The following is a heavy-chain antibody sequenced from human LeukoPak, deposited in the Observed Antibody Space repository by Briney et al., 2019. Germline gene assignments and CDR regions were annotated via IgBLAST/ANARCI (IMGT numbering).Heavy chain of an antibody. CDR3: ARDLRLFDY. V-gene: IGHV1-2*02. CDR1: GYPFTSYY. Sequence: ASVKVSCKTSGYPFTSYYIQWLRQAPGQGLEWMGWISFSGVTKYAEKLRGRVTLTRDTSRATAYMELTGLTSDDTAVYYCARDLRLFDYWGQGALVTVSS. D-gene: IGHD3-3*01. CDR2: ISFSGVT. J-gene: IGHJ4*02.